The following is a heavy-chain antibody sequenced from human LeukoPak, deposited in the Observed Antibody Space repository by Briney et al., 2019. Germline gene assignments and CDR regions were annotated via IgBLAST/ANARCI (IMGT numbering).Heavy chain of an antibody. D-gene: IGHD5-18*01. Sequence: PGGSLRLSCAASGFTFSSYAMSWVRQAPGKGLEWVSAISGGGGSTYYADSVKGRFTISRDNSKNTLYLQMNSLRAEDTAVYYCAKSRWDTAMASLDYWGQGTLVTVSS. J-gene: IGHJ4*02. CDR3: AKSRWDTAMASLDY. V-gene: IGHV3-23*01. CDR2: ISGGGGST. CDR1: GFTFSSYA.